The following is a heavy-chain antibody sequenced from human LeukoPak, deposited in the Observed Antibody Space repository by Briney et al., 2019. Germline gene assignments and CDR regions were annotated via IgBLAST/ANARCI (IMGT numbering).Heavy chain of an antibody. CDR1: GGSISISSHY. D-gene: IGHD1-26*01. V-gene: IGHV4-39*01. Sequence: SETLSLTCTVSGGSISISSHYWGWIRQSPGKGLEWIGSIYYTGSTYNSGSTYYNPSLKSRVTVSADTSKNQFSLKLSSLTAADPAVYYCATGRVGFDYWGQGTLVTVSS. J-gene: IGHJ4*02. CDR3: ATGRVGFDY. CDR2: IYYTGSTYNSGST.